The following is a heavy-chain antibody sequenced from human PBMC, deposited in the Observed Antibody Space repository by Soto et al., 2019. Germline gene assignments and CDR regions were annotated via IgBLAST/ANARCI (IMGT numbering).Heavy chain of an antibody. CDR2: ISYDGSEK. CDR3: ARKPETGTTVPFDY. V-gene: IGHV3-30*03. J-gene: IGHJ4*02. CDR1: GLTFSSYG. D-gene: IGHD1-1*01. Sequence: QVQLVESGGGVVQPGRSLRLSCAVSGLTFSSYGMHWVRQAPGKGLEWVAVISYDGSEKYHADSVKGRFTISRDNSKNTLYLQMDSLRAEDTAVYYCARKPETGTTVPFDYWGQGTLVTVSS.